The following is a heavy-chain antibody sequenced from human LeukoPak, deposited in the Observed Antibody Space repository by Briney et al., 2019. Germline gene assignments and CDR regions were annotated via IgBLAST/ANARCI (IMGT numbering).Heavy chain of an antibody. Sequence: GGSRRLSCAASGFTFSSYGMSWVRQAPGKGLEWVSGMSGSGGSTYYADSVKGRFTISRDNSKNTLYLQMNSLRAEDTALYYCAKSLHGSGSYYNYWGQGTLVTVSS. CDR1: GFTFSSYG. CDR3: AKSLHGSGSYYNY. J-gene: IGHJ4*02. CDR2: MSGSGGST. V-gene: IGHV3-23*01. D-gene: IGHD3-10*01.